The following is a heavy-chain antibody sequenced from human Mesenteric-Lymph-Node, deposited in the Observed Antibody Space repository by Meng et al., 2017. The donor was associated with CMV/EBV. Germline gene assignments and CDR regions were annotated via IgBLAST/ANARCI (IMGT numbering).Heavy chain of an antibody. CDR2: ISSNGGST. J-gene: IGHJ5*01. V-gene: IGHV3-64*02. D-gene: IGHD6-13*01. CDR1: GFIFSSYA. Sequence: GESLKISCAASGFIFSSYAMHWVRQAPGKGLEYVSAISSNGGSTYYADSVKGRFTISRDNSKNTLYLQMGSLRAEDMAVYYCARDQEPGSSWYGNWFDSWGQGTLVTVSS. CDR3: ARDQEPGSSWYGNWFDS.